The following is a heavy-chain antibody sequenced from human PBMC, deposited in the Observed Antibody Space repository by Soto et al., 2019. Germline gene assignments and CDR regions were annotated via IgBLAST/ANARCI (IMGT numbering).Heavy chain of an antibody. D-gene: IGHD3-10*01. V-gene: IGHV3-23*01. CDR1: GFTFSDYA. CDR2: LDGAGGST. J-gene: IGHJ6*02. Sequence: GGSLRLSCLASGFTFSDYAMTWVRHVPGRGLEWVASLDGAGGSTYYADSVRGRFTISRDNSQNTLFLQMKRLTVDDTAIYYCAAPRDEYGSGVSWFTYGMDIWGQGTTVTVSS. CDR3: AAPRDEYGSGVSWFTYGMDI.